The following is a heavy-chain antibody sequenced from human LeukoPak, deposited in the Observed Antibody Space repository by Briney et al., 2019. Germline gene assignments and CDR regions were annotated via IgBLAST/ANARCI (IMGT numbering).Heavy chain of an antibody. CDR2: ISGSGGST. J-gene: IGHJ4*02. CDR1: GFTLDDYG. Sequence: KSGGSPRLSCAASGFTLDDYGMSWVRQAPGKGLEWVSAISGSGGSTYYADSVKGRFTISRDNSKNTLYLQMNSLRAEDTAVYYCAKEYYDFWSGYPHDYWGQGTLVTVSS. CDR3: AKEYYDFWSGYPHDY. V-gene: IGHV3-23*01. D-gene: IGHD3-3*01.